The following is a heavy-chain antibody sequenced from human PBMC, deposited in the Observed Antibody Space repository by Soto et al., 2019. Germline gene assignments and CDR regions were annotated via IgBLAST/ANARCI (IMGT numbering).Heavy chain of an antibody. J-gene: IGHJ4*02. V-gene: IGHV3-11*01. CDR1: GLTFSDSY. D-gene: IGHD3-9*01. CDR2: ISSSGLTI. CDR3: ARDARDRTSYYIIHDY. Sequence: GGSLRVSCAASGLTFSDSYMTWIRQAPGKGLEWVSYISSSGLTIYYADPVKGRFAVSGFNAEPLLYLLMNNLRAEDTAMDYFARDARDRTSYYIIHDYWGLGTLGTVSS.